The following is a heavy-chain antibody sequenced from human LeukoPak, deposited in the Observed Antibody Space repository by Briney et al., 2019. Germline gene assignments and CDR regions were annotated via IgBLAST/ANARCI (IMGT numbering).Heavy chain of an antibody. J-gene: IGHJ6*02. V-gene: IGHV3-21*01. CDR3: ASNKWFGEGGYYYYGMDV. CDR2: ISSSSSYI. D-gene: IGHD3-10*01. CDR1: GFTFCSYS. Sequence: GGSLRLSCAASGFTFCSYSMNWVRQAPGKGLEWVSSISSSSSYIYYEDSVKGQFTISRDNAKNSLYLQMNSLRAEDTAVYDCASNKWFGEGGYYYYGMDVWGQGTTVTVSS.